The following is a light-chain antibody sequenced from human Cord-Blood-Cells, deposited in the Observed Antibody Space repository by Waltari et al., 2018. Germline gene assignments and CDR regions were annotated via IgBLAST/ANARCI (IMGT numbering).Light chain of an antibody. J-gene: IGLJ3*02. CDR3: CSYAGSSTWV. Sequence: QSALTQPRSVSGSPGQSVTISCTGTSSDVGGYNYVSWYQQHPGKAPKLMIYEGSKRPSGVPDRCSGSKSGNTAYLTLSGLQAEDEADYYCCSYAGSSTWVFGAGTKVTVL. CDR2: EGS. V-gene: IGLV2-11*01. CDR1: SSDVGGYNY.